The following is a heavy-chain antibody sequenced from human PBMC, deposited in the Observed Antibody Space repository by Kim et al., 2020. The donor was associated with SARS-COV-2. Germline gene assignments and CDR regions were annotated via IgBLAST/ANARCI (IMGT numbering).Heavy chain of an antibody. CDR2: ISYDGSNK. J-gene: IGHJ4*02. CDR1: GFTFSSYG. Sequence: GGSLRLSCAASGFTFSSYGMHWVRQAPGKVLEWVAVISYDGSNKYYADSVKGRFTISRDNSKNTLYLQMNSLRAEDTAVYYCAKDAPVAGVDYWGQGTLVTVSS. D-gene: IGHD6-19*01. CDR3: AKDAPVAGVDY. V-gene: IGHV3-30*18.